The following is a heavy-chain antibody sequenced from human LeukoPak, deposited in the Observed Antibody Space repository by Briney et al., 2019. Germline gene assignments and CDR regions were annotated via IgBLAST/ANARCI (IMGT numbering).Heavy chain of an antibody. J-gene: IGHJ4*02. Sequence: NTSETLSLTCAVYGGSFSGYYWSWIRQPPGKGLEWIGEINHSGSTNYNPSLKSRVTISVGTSKNQFSLKLSSVTAADTAVYYCARGALEGYCSGGSCPFFDYWGQGTLVTVSS. CDR1: GGSFSGYY. V-gene: IGHV4-34*01. D-gene: IGHD2-15*01. CDR2: INHSGST. CDR3: ARGALEGYCSGGSCPFFDY.